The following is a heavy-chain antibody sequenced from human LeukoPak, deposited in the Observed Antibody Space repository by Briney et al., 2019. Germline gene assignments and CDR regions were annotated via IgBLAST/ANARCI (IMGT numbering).Heavy chain of an antibody. D-gene: IGHD6-19*01. CDR1: GFTFSSYS. CDR2: ISSSSSYI. Sequence: GGSLRLSCAASGFTFSSYSMNWVRQAPGKGLEWVSSISSSSSYIYYADSVKGRFTISRDNAKNSLYLQMNSLRAEDTALYYCAKAYSSGRTHWGQGTLVTVSS. V-gene: IGHV3-21*04. CDR3: AKAYSSGRTH. J-gene: IGHJ4*02.